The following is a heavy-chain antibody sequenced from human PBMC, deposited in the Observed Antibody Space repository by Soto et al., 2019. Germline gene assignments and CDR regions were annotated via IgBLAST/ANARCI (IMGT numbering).Heavy chain of an antibody. J-gene: IGHJ4*02. CDR3: ARQASGWYPDY. CDR1: GGSISSGGYY. Sequence: QVQLQESGPGLVKPSQTLSLTCTVSGGSISSGGYYWSWLRQHPGKGLEWIGYIFDSGTTYYNPSLKSRVTISVAPSKSQFSLRLTSVTAKDTAVYYCARQASGWYPDYWGQETLVPVSS. CDR2: IFDSGTT. V-gene: IGHV4-31*03. D-gene: IGHD6-19*01.